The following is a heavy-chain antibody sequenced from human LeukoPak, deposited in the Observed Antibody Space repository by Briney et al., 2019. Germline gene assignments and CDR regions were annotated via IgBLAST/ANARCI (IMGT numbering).Heavy chain of an antibody. CDR2: IYYSGST. Sequence: SETLSLTCAVSGYSISSSYYWSWIRQPPGKGLEWIGYIYYSGSTNYNPSLKSRVTISVDTSKNQFSLKLSSVTAADTAVYYCARAVGAAFDIWGQGTMVTVSS. CDR3: ARAVGAAFDI. D-gene: IGHD1-26*01. V-gene: IGHV4-61*01. CDR1: GYSISSSYY. J-gene: IGHJ3*02.